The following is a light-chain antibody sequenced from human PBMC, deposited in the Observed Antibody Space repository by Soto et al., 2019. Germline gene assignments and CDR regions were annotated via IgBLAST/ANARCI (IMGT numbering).Light chain of an antibody. Sequence: SYELTQPPSMSVSPGQTARITCSGDALPKQYAYWYQKKPGQAPVLVIYKDTERPSGIPERFSGSSSGTTVTLTISGVQAADEADYYCRSAHSSGTYVVFGGGTKVTVL. CDR2: KDT. CDR3: RSAHSSGTYVV. J-gene: IGLJ2*01. CDR1: ALPKQY. V-gene: IGLV3-25*03.